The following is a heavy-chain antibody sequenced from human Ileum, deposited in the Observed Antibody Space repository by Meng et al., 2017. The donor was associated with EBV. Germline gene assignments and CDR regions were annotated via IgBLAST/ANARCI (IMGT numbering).Heavy chain of an antibody. J-gene: IGHJ4*02. CDR3: GRDVAGPYDF. CDR1: GFTVTNDW. D-gene: IGHD6-19*01. CDR2: TDPSGTIT. Sequence: VQLGESGGVPCQPGESLRLSCAASGFTVTNDWMHWIRQVPGKGLLWVVHTDPSGTITTYADSVKGRFTLSRDSARNTIYLQMNSLRAEDSGLYYCGRDVAGPYDFWGQGTLVTVSS. V-gene: IGHV3-74*01.